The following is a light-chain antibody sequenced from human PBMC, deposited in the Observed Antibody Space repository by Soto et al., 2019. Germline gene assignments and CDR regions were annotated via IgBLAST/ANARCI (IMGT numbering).Light chain of an antibody. CDR3: QQSYSTPVFT. Sequence: DIQMTQSPSSLSASVGDRVTITCRASQSISSYLNWYQQKPGKAPKLLFYAASSLQSGVPSRFSGSGSGTAFTLAISSLQPEDFATYYCQQSYSTPVFTFGPGTKVDIK. V-gene: IGKV1-39*01. CDR2: AAS. CDR1: QSISSY. J-gene: IGKJ3*01.